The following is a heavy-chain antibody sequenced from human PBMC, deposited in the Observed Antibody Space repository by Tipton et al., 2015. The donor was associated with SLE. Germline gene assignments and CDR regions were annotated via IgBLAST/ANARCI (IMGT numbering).Heavy chain of an antibody. Sequence: TLSLTCTVSGGSISSDDYYWTWIRQHPGKGLEWIGYIYYGGTTTYNPFLKSRVTISVDPSKNQFSLKLRSMTAADTAVYFCARTDYYGLVTYWGQGALVIVSS. CDR1: GGSISSDDYY. CDR3: ARTDYYGLVTY. V-gene: IGHV4-30-4*08. CDR2: IYYGGTT. D-gene: IGHD3-10*01. J-gene: IGHJ4*02.